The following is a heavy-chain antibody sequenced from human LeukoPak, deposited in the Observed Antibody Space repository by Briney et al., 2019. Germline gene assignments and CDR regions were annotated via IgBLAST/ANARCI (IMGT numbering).Heavy chain of an antibody. CDR2: ISAYNGNT. V-gene: IGHV1-18*01. Sequence: AASVKVSCKASGYTFTSYGISWVRQAPGQGLEWMGWISAYNGNTNYAQKLQGRVTMTTDTSTSTAYMELRSLRSDDTAVYYCARDKPFFWTAPPNDYWGQGTLVTVSS. CDR1: GYTFTSYG. J-gene: IGHJ4*02. CDR3: ARDKPFFWTAPPNDY. D-gene: IGHD3/OR15-3a*01.